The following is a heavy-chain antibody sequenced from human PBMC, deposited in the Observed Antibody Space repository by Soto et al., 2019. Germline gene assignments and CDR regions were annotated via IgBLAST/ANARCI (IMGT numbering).Heavy chain of an antibody. Sequence: GESLKISCKGSGYSFTSYWISWVRQMPGKGLEWMGRIDPSDSYTNYSPSFQGHVTISADKSISTACLQWSSLKASDTAMYYCARLATKEQLWTLYYYYYGMDVWGQGTTVTVSS. CDR2: IDPSDSYT. CDR1: GYSFTSYW. D-gene: IGHD5-18*01. CDR3: ARLATKEQLWTLYYYYYGMDV. V-gene: IGHV5-10-1*01. J-gene: IGHJ6*02.